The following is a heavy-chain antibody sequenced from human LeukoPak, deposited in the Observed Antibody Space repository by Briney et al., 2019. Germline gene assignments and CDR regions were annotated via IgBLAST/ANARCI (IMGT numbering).Heavy chain of an antibody. J-gene: IGHJ6*02. D-gene: IGHD3-3*01. CDR2: IYYSGST. CDR3: ARSHLVLRFLEWLPSGGSYYYYGMDV. CDR1: GGSISSGGYY. Sequence: KASETLSLTCTVSGGSISSGGYYWSWIRQHPGKGLEWIGYIYYSGSTYYNPSLKSRVTISVDTSKNQFSLKLSSVTAADTAVYYCARSHLVLRFLEWLPSGGSYYYYGMDVWGQGTTVTVSS. V-gene: IGHV4-31*03.